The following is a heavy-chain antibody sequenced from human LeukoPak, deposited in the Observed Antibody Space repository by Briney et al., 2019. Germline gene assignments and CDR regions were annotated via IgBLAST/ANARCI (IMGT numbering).Heavy chain of an antibody. Sequence: ASVKVSCKASGYTFTSYDINWVRQATGQGLEWMGWMNPNSGNPGYAQKCQGRVTMTRNTSISTAYMELSSLRSEATAVYYCARSDYGMDVWGQGTPVTVSS. CDR1: GYTFTSYD. J-gene: IGHJ6*02. CDR3: ARSDYGMDV. V-gene: IGHV1-8*01. CDR2: MNPNSGNP.